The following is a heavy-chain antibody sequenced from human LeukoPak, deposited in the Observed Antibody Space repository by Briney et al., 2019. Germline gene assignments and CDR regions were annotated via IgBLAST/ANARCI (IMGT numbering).Heavy chain of an antibody. CDR1: GGSISSYY. V-gene: IGHV4-59*12. Sequence: MTSETLSLTCTVSGGSISSYYWSWIRQPPGKGLEWIGYIYYSGSTNYNPSLKSRVTISVDTSKNQFSLKLSSVTAADTAVYYCARVGRRWFTEVYYFDYWGQGTLVTVSS. D-gene: IGHD4-23*01. CDR2: IYYSGST. CDR3: ARVGRRWFTEVYYFDY. J-gene: IGHJ4*02.